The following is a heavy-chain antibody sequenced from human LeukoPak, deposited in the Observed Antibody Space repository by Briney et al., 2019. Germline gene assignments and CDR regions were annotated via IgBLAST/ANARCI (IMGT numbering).Heavy chain of an antibody. Sequence: ASVKVSCKVSGYTFTTYGISWVRQAPGQGLEWMGWISAYSGNTKNAQKLQGRVTMTTDTSTSTAYMELRSLRSDDTAVYYCARCWYPEGWFDPWGQGTLVTVSS. J-gene: IGHJ5*02. CDR3: ARCWYPEGWFDP. D-gene: IGHD6-13*01. V-gene: IGHV1-18*01. CDR1: GYTFTTYG. CDR2: ISAYSGNT.